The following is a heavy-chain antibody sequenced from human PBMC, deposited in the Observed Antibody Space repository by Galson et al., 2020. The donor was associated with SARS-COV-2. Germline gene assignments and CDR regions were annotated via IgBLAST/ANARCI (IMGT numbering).Heavy chain of an antibody. J-gene: IGHJ4*02. D-gene: IGHD4-17*01. CDR2: AGYSGGT. CDR1: GFTFRDYA. Sequence: GGSLRLSCTASGFTFRDYAMTWVRQAPGKGLEWVSTAGYSGGTYYADSVKGRFTISRDNSKNTMYLQMKSLRAEDTAVYYCTNARGATTVLGPRFAYWARGTLVSVS. CDR3: TNARGATTVLGPRFAY. V-gene: IGHV3-23*01.